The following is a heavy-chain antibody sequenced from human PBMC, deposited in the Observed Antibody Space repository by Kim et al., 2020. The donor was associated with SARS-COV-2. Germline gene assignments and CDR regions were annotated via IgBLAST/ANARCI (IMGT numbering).Heavy chain of an antibody. Sequence: QKFQGRLTITADESTSTAYMELSSLRSEDTAVYYCARVAGFLEWLSQILYWGQGTLVTVSS. J-gene: IGHJ4*02. CDR3: ARVAGFLEWLSQILY. V-gene: IGHV1-69*01. D-gene: IGHD3-3*01.